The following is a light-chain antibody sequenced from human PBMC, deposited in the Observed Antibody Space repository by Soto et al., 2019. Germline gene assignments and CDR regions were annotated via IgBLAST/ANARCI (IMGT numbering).Light chain of an antibody. CDR2: EVN. J-gene: IGLJ1*01. V-gene: IGLV2-8*01. CDR3: SSYAGSSNV. Sequence: QSVLTQPPSASGSPGQSVAISCTGTSSDVGGYNYVSWYQQHPGKAPKLMIYEVNKRPSGAPDRFSGSQSGNTASLTVSGLQAEDEADYYCSSYAGSSNVFGTGTKVTVL. CDR1: SSDVGGYNY.